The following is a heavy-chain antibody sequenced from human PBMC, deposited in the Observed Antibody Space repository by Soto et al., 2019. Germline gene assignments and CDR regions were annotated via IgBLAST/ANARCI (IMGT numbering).Heavy chain of an antibody. V-gene: IGHV3-23*01. CDR2: VSGGSGTT. Sequence: EVQLLESGGGLVQPGGSLRLSCTASGFSLSTYGVTWVRQAPGKGLEWVSGVSGGSGTTHYADSVKGRFTITTDNSENTAYLQMNSLRVEDTAVYYCAKWNGYGDHWVQGTLVTVS. CDR1: GFSLSTYG. D-gene: IGHD1-1*01. J-gene: IGHJ4*02. CDR3: AKWNGYGDH.